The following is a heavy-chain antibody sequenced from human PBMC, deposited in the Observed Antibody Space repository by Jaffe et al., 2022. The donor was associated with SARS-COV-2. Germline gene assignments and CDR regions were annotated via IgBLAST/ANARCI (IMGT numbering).Heavy chain of an antibody. J-gene: IGHJ4*02. CDR1: GGSFSGYY. CDR3: AKKKRGSTMVRGAGPFDY. D-gene: IGHD3-10*01. Sequence: QVQLQQWGAGLLKPSETLSLTCAVYGGSFSGYYWSWIRQPPGKGLEWIGEINHSGSTNYNPSLKSRVTISVDTSKNQFSLKLSSVTAADTAVYYCAKKKRGSTMVRGAGPFDYWGQGTLVTVSS. V-gene: IGHV4-34*01. CDR2: INHSGST.